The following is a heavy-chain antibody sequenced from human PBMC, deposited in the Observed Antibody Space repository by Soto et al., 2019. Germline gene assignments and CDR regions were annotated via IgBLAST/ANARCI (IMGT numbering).Heavy chain of an antibody. CDR3: ARESRYCSSTSCYRSGYYFDY. Sequence: PSQTLSLTCAISGDSVSSNSAAWNWIRQSPSRGLEWLGRTYYRSKWYNDYAVSVKSRITINPDTSKNQSSLQLNSVTPEDTAVYYCARESRYCSSTSCYRSGYYFDYWGQGTLVTVSS. CDR1: GDSVSSNSAA. V-gene: IGHV6-1*01. CDR2: TYYRSKWYN. J-gene: IGHJ4*02. D-gene: IGHD2-2*01.